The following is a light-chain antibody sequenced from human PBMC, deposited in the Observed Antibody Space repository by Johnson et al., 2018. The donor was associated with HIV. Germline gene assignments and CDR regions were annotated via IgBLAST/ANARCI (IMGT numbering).Light chain of an antibody. Sequence: QSVLTQPPSVSAAPGQKVTIYCSGSSSNVGNNYVSWYQQLPGTAPKLLIYENNKRPSGIPDRFSGSKSGTSATLGITGLQAGDEADYYCGTWDGTLSGVFGTGTKVTVL. CDR1: SSNVGNNY. J-gene: IGLJ1*01. CDR2: ENN. CDR3: GTWDGTLSGV. V-gene: IGLV1-51*02.